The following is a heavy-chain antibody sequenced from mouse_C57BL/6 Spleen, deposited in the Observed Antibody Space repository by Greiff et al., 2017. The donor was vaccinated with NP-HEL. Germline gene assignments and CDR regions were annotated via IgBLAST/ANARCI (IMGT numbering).Heavy chain of an antibody. CDR3: ARAWDYDYDGAWFAY. J-gene: IGHJ3*01. D-gene: IGHD2-4*01. CDR2: INPNYGTT. CDR1: GYSFTDYN. V-gene: IGHV1-39*01. Sequence: EVQLQQSGPELVKPGASVKISCKASGYSFTDYNMNWVKQSNGKSLEWIGVINPNYGTTSYNQKFKGKATLTVDQSSSTAYMQLNSLTSEDSAIYYCARAWDYDYDGAWFAYWGQGTLVTVSA.